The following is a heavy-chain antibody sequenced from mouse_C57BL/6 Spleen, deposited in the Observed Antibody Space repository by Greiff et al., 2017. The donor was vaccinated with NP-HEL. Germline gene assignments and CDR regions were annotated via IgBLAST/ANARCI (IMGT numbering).Heavy chain of an antibody. CDR2: IDPSDSET. CDR1: GYTFTSYW. V-gene: IGHV1-52*01. D-gene: IGHD1-1*01. J-gene: IGHJ4*01. Sequence: VQLQQPGAELVRPGSSVKLSCKASGYTFTSYWMHWVKQRPIQGLEWIGNIDPSDSETHYNQKFKDKATLTVDKSSSTAYMQLSSLTSEDSAVYYCARGGSRFYYAMDYWGQGTSVTVSS. CDR3: ARGGSRFYYAMDY.